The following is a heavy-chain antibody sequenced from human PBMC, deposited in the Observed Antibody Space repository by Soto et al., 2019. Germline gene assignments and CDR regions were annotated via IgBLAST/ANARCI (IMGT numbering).Heavy chain of an antibody. V-gene: IGHV4-59*01. D-gene: IGHD1-26*01. CDR2: IYYSGIA. Sequence: SETLSLSCTVSNGSISGYYWTWIRQPPGKGLEWIGYIYYSGIARYNPSLESRVTLSVDASKNQLSLRLNSVTAADTAVYHCARVGVGIGNHFDSWGQGTLVTVSS. CDR1: NGSISGYY. CDR3: ARVGVGIGNHFDS. J-gene: IGHJ4*02.